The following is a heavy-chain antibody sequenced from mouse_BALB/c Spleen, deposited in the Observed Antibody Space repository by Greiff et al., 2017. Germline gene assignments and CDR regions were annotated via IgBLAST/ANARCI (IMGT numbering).Heavy chain of an antibody. Sequence: EVKLQESGGGLVQPGGSLRLSCATSGFTFTDYYMSWVRQPPGKALEWLGFIRNKANGYTTENSASVKGRFTISRDNSQSILYLQMNTLRAEDSATYYCARDTLFDYWGQGTTLTVSS. V-gene: IGHV7-3*02. J-gene: IGHJ2*01. CDR2: IRNKANGYTT. CDR3: ARDTLFDY. CDR1: GFTFTDYY.